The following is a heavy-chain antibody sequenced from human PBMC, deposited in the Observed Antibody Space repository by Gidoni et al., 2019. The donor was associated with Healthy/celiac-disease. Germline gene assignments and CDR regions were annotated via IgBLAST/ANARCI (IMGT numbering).Heavy chain of an antibody. Sequence: QAPGKGLEWVSGISWNSGSIGYADSVKGRFTISRDNAKNSLYLQMNSLRAEDTALYYCAKDRDIAARRGPFDYWGQGTLVTVSS. D-gene: IGHD6-6*01. V-gene: IGHV3-9*01. CDR2: ISWNSGSI. J-gene: IGHJ4*02. CDR3: AKDRDIAARRGPFDY.